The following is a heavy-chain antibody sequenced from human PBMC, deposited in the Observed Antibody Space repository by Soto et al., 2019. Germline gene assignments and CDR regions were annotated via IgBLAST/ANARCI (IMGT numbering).Heavy chain of an antibody. CDR1: GGTFSSYA. J-gene: IGHJ6*02. CDR2: IIPIFGTA. D-gene: IGHD2-2*01. V-gene: IGHV1-69*12. CDR3: VTPSGYCISTSCYSVNYGMDV. Sequence: QVQLVQSGAEVKKPGSSVKVSCKASGGTFSSYAISWVRQAPGQGLEWMGGIIPIFGTANYAQKFQGRVTITADESTSTAYMELSSLRSEDTAVYYCVTPSGYCISTSCYSVNYGMDVWGQGTTVTVSS.